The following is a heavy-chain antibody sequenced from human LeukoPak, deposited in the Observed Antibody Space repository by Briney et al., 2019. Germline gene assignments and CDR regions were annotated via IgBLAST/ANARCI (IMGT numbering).Heavy chain of an antibody. J-gene: IGHJ6*02. CDR2: ISAYNGNT. V-gene: IGHV1-18*01. D-gene: IGHD6-19*01. CDR1: GYTFTSYG. Sequence: ASVKVSCKASGYTFTSYGISWVRQAPGQGLEWMGWISAYNGNTNYAQKLQGRVTMTTDTSTSTAYMELRSLRSDDTAVYYCAREGVSSGWHPYYYYGMDVWGQGTTVTVSS. CDR3: AREGVSSGWHPYYYYGMDV.